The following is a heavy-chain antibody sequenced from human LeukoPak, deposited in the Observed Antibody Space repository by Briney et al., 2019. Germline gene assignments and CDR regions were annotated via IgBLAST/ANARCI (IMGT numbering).Heavy chain of an antibody. CDR1: GGSISSSSFY. J-gene: IGHJ4*02. D-gene: IGHD1-20*01. Sequence: SETLSLTCTVSGGSISSSSFYWDWIRQPPGKGLEWIGSLYYSGSTYYNPSLKSRVTISVDTSKNQFSLNLSSVTAADTAVYYCARLPSEYNWNYFNDMGQGTLVTVSS. CDR3: ARLPSEYNWNYFND. V-gene: IGHV4-39*01. CDR2: LYYSGST.